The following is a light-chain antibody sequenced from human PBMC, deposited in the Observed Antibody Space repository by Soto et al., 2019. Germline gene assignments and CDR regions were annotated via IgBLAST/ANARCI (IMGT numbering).Light chain of an antibody. CDR3: QHFKSYPLT. CDR1: QGISSY. V-gene: IGKV1-9*01. J-gene: IGKJ4*01. Sequence: IQLTQSPSSLSASVGDRVTITCRASQGISSYLAWYQQKPGKAPKVLIYEASTLQSGVPSRFSGSGSGTDFTLTISSLQPEDFATYYCQHFKSYPLTFGGGTKVDIK. CDR2: EAS.